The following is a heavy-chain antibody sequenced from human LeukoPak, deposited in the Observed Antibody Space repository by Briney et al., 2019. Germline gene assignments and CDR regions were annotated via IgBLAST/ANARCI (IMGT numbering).Heavy chain of an antibody. J-gene: IGHJ3*02. CDR3: ARGGSGWYWGLDI. Sequence: ASVKVPCKASGGTFSSYAISWVRQAPGQGLEWMGGIIPIFGTANYAQKFQGRVTITADESTSTAYMELSSLRSEDTAVYYCARGGSGWYWGLDIWGQGTMVTVSS. V-gene: IGHV1-69*01. CDR2: IIPIFGTA. CDR1: GGTFSSYA. D-gene: IGHD6-19*01.